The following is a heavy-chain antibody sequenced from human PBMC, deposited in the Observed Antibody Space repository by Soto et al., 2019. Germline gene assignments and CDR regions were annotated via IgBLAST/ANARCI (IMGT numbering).Heavy chain of an antibody. V-gene: IGHV1-3*01. CDR2: INAGNGNT. J-gene: IGHJ4*02. CDR1: GYTFTSYA. Sequence: QVQLVQSGAEVKKPGASVKVSCKASGYTFTSYAMHWVRQAPGQRLEWMGWINAGNGNTKYSQKFQGRVTITRDTSASTAYMELSSLRSEDTAVYYCARSKHRYCSGGSCYTGFSYWGQGTLVTVSS. CDR3: ARSKHRYCSGGSCYTGFSY. D-gene: IGHD2-15*01.